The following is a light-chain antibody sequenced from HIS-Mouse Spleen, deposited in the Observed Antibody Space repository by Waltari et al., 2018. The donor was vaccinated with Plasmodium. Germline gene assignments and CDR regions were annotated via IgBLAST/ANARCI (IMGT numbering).Light chain of an antibody. CDR1: ALPKKY. Sequence: SYELTQPPSVSVSPGQTARITCSGDALPKKYAYWYQQKSGQAPVLVSYEDSKRPSGMPEGVSGSSSGTMATVTISGAQGEYEADYYCYSTDSSGNHRVFGGGTKLTVL. CDR3: YSTDSSGNHRV. V-gene: IGLV3-10*01. CDR2: EDS. J-gene: IGLJ3*02.